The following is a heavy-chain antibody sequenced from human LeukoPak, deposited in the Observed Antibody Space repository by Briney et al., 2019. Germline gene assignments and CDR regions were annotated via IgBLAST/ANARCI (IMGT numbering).Heavy chain of an antibody. D-gene: IGHD1-26*01. J-gene: IGHJ3*02. V-gene: IGHV3-30-3*01. CDR2: ISYDGSNK. Sequence: GGSLRLSCAASGFTFSSYAMHWVRQAPGKGQEWVAVISYDGSNKYYADSVEGRFTISRDNSKNTLYLQMNSLRAEDTAVYYCARDFSSGSYYNDAFDIWGQGTMVTVSS. CDR3: ARDFSSGSYYNDAFDI. CDR1: GFTFSSYA.